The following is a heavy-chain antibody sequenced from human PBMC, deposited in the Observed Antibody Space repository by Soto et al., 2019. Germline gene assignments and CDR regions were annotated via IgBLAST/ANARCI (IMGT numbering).Heavy chain of an antibody. D-gene: IGHD6-19*01. J-gene: IGHJ4*02. V-gene: IGHV1-18*01. CDR2: ISAYNGNT. CDR1: GYTLTRYG. Sequence: ASVKVSCKASGYTLTRYGISWVRQAPGQGLEWMGWISAYNGNTNYAQKLQGRVTMTTDTSTSTAYMELRSLRSDDTAVYYCAREIIAVAGEVFDYWGQGTLVTVSS. CDR3: AREIIAVAGEVFDY.